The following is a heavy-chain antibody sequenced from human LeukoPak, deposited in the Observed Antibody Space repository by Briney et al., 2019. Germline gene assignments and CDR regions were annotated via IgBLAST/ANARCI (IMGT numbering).Heavy chain of an antibody. Sequence: SVKVSCNASGFTFSRSAVQWVRQARGQRLEWIGWIVVGSGNTIYAQKFQERVTITRDMSTSTAYMELSSLRSEDTAVYYCAAERDSSSVDWFDPWGQGTLVTVSS. J-gene: IGHJ5*02. D-gene: IGHD6-6*01. CDR3: AAERDSSSVDWFDP. CDR2: IVVGSGNT. CDR1: GFTFSRSA. V-gene: IGHV1-58*01.